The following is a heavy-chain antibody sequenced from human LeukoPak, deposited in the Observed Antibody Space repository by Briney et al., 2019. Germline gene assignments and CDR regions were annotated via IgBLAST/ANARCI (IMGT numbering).Heavy chain of an antibody. CDR3: ARGAYCNGGACPAPFEY. V-gene: IGHV3-21*04. D-gene: IGHD2-8*02. Sequence: GGSLRLSCAASGFTFSSYSMNWVRQAPGKGLEWVSSISSSSSYIYYADSVKGRFTISRDNAKNSLYLQMNSLRTEDTAVYYCARGAYCNGGACPAPFEYWGQGTLVTVSS. J-gene: IGHJ4*02. CDR1: GFTFSSYS. CDR2: ISSSSSYI.